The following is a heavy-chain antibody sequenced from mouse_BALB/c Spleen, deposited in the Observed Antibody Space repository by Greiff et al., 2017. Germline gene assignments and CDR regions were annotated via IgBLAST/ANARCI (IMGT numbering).Heavy chain of an antibody. CDR3: ARDLRYGYDAMDY. Sequence: QVQLKESGPGLVAPSQSLSITCTVSGFSLTGYGVNWVRQPPGKGLEWLGMIWGDGSTDYNSALKSRLSISKDNSKSQVFLKMNSLQTDDTAMYYCARDLRYGYDAMDYWGQGTSVTVSS. D-gene: IGHD1-2*01. CDR1: GFSLTGYG. J-gene: IGHJ4*01. CDR2: IWGDGST. V-gene: IGHV2-6-7*01.